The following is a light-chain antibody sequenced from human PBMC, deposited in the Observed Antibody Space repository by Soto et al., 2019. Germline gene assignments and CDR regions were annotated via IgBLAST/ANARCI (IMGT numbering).Light chain of an antibody. J-gene: IGKJ1*01. Sequence: IVLTQSPGTLSLSPGERATLSCMASQSVSNSFLAWYQQKPGQAPRLLIYGATSRATGIPDRFSGSESGTDFTLTISRMEPEDFAVYYCQQYGSTPVTFGHGTKVDIK. CDR3: QQYGSTPVT. CDR1: QSVSNSF. V-gene: IGKV3-20*01. CDR2: GAT.